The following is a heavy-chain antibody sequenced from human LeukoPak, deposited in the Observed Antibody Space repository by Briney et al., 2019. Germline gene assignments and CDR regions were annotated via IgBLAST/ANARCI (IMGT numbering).Heavy chain of an antibody. CDR3: ARGTSRYYYYGMDV. CDR2: ISGSSDTI. CDR1: GFTFSSYS. V-gene: IGHV3-48*01. D-gene: IGHD3-9*01. J-gene: IGHJ6*02. Sequence: GGSLRLSCAASGFTFSSYSMNWVRQAPGKGLEWLSYISGSSDTIYYADSGRGRFTISRDNSKNTLYLQMNSLRAEDTALYHCARGTSRYYYYGMDVWGQGTTVTVSS.